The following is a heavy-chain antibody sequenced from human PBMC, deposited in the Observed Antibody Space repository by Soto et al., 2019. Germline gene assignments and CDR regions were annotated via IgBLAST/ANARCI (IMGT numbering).Heavy chain of an antibody. CDR1: GYSSTSYW. CDR2: IDPSDSYT. D-gene: IGHD3-9*01. CDR3: ASLVLEYDILTGPPSYYYGMDV. J-gene: IGHJ6*02. V-gene: IGHV5-10-1*01. Sequence: GESLKISCKGSGYSSTSYWISWVRQMPGKGLEWMGRIDPSDSYTNYSPSFQGHVTISADKSISTAYLQWSSLKASDTAMYYCASLVLEYDILTGPPSYYYGMDVWGQGTTVTVSS.